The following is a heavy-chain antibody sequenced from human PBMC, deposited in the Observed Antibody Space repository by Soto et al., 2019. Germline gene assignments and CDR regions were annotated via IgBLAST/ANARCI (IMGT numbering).Heavy chain of an antibody. CDR3: ARDQGSNWFDP. CDR1: GGSISSVGYS. CDR2: IYHSGST. V-gene: IGHV4-30-2*01. J-gene: IGHJ5*02. D-gene: IGHD2-15*01. Sequence: LSLTCAVSGGSISSVGYSRSWIRQPPGRGLECIGYIYHSGSTYYNPSLKSRVPISVDRSKNQFSLKLSSVTAADTAVYYCARDQGSNWFDPWGQGTMVTVSS.